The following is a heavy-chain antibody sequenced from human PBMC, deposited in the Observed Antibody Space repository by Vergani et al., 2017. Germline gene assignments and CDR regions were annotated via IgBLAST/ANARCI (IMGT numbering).Heavy chain of an antibody. CDR3: ARAYVGVVIIFDY. V-gene: IGHV3-21*01. CDR2: ISSSSSYI. Sequence: EVQLVESGGGLVQPGGSLRLSCAASGFTFSSYSMNWVRQAPGKGLEWVSSISSSSSYIYYADSVKGRFTISRDNAKNSLYLQMNSLRAEDTAVYYCARAYVGVVIIFDYWGQGTLVTVSS. CDR1: GFTFSSYS. D-gene: IGHD3-3*01. J-gene: IGHJ4*02.